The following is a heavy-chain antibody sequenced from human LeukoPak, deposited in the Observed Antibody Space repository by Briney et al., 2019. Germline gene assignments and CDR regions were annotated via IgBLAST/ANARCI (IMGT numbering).Heavy chain of an antibody. J-gene: IGHJ4*02. CDR2: ISSSSSYI. D-gene: IGHD3-22*01. CDR3: ARDGYYYDSSGYFDY. CDR1: GFTFGDYA. Sequence: PGGSLRLSCTASGFTFGDYAMSWVRQAPGKGLEWVSSISSSSSYIYYADSVKGRFTISRDNAKNSLYLQMNSLRAEDTAVYYCARDGYYYDSSGYFDYWGQGTLVTVSS. V-gene: IGHV3-21*01.